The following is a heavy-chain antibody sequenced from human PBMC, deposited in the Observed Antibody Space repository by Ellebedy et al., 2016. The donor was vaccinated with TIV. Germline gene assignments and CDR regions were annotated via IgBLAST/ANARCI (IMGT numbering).Heavy chain of an antibody. Sequence: GESLKISCEASGFAFDMYWMNWVRQAPGKGLEWVSSISDSSRYIFYADSVRGRFTISRDNAKNSLYLQMNSLRVEDTAVYYCSRVYGSGQSDYWGQGTLVTVSS. D-gene: IGHD6-19*01. CDR2: ISDSSRYI. J-gene: IGHJ4*02. CDR3: SRVYGSGQSDY. V-gene: IGHV3-21*06. CDR1: GFAFDMYW.